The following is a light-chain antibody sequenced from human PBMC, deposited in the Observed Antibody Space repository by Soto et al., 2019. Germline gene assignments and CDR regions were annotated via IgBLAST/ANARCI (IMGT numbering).Light chain of an antibody. CDR3: QQYSTYLWT. CDR2: QAS. CDR1: QSIRTW. J-gene: IGKJ1*01. V-gene: IGKV1-5*03. Sequence: DIQMTQSPSTLSASVGDRVTITCRASQSIRTWLAWYQQKPGKAPRLLMYQASSLKSGVPSRFSGSGSETEFNLTITSLQPDDTATYFCQQYSTYLWTFGQGTKVDIK.